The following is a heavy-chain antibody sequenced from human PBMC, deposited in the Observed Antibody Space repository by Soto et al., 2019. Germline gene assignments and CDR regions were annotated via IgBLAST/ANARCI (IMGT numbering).Heavy chain of an antibody. CDR3: TRRYCYNNGCLIDY. CDR1: GFTFDAYQ. Sequence: EIQLLESGGGLVQPGGSLRLSCAASGFTFDAYQMSWVRQAPGKGLEWLSYIRNDGGTTDDADSVKGRFTVSRDNAKNTMSLQMKRLRVEDAGVYYCTRRYCYNNGCLIDYWGQGTLVTVSS. V-gene: IGHV3-48*03. D-gene: IGHD3-16*02. J-gene: IGHJ4*02. CDR2: IRNDGGTT.